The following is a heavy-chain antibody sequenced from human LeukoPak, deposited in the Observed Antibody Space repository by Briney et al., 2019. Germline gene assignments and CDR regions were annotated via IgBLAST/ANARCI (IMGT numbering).Heavy chain of an antibody. CDR2: ITTSIDII. Sequence: GGSLRLSCAASGFTLSSYNMNWVRQAPGKGLEWISYITTSIDIISYADSVKGRFTISRDNAKNSLYLQMDSLRDEDTAVYYCIRDLFDDYSLDYWGQGALVTVSS. V-gene: IGHV3-48*02. CDR1: GFTLSSYN. J-gene: IGHJ4*02. D-gene: IGHD3-16*01. CDR3: IRDLFDDYSLDY.